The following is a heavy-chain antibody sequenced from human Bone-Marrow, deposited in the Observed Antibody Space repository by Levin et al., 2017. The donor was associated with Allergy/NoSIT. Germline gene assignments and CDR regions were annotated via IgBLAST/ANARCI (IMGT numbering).Heavy chain of an antibody. Sequence: ETLSLTCTISGGSFNGYYWSWVRQAPGKGLEWVANIRQDGSETEYVNSVKGRFIISTDSARNSLHLEMNNLRVEDTAVYFCGIFDKRNNWGQGTLVTVS. CDR2: IRQDGSET. V-gene: IGHV3-7*01. D-gene: IGHD1/OR15-1a*01. CDR1: GGSFNGYY. CDR3: GIFDKRNN. J-gene: IGHJ4*02.